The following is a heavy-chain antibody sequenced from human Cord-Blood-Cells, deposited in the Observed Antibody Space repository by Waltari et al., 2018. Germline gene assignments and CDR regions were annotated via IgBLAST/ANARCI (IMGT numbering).Heavy chain of an antibody. CDR1: GFSLSTSGVG. CDR3: AHRRQSSSSNWFDP. Sequence: QITLKESGPTLVKPTQTLTLTCTFSGFSLSTSGVGVGWIRQPPGKALEWLALIYWDDDKRYIPSLKSRLTITKDTSKNQVVLTMTNMDPVDTATYYCAHRRQSSSSNWFDPWGQGTLVTVSS. D-gene: IGHD6-6*01. CDR2: IYWDDDK. J-gene: IGHJ5*02. V-gene: IGHV2-5*02.